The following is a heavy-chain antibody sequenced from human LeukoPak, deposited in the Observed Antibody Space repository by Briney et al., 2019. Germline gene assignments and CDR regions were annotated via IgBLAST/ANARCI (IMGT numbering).Heavy chain of an antibody. J-gene: IGHJ3*02. CDR1: GFTLSSYS. Sequence: GGSLRLSCAASGFTLSSYSMNWVRQAPGKGLEWVSSISSSSAYIYYADSVRGRFTISRDNAKHSLHLQMNSLRAEDTAVYYCARVRVDYYDSDALDIWGQGTMVTVSS. CDR3: ARVRVDYYDSDALDI. CDR2: ISSSSAYI. D-gene: IGHD3-22*01. V-gene: IGHV3-21*01.